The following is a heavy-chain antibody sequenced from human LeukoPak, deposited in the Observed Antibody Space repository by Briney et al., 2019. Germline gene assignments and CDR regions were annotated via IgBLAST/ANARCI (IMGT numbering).Heavy chain of an antibody. Sequence: ASVKVSCKVSGYTLTELSMHWVRQAPGKGLEWMGGFDPEDGETIYAQKFQGRVTMTEDTSTDTAYMELSSLRSEDTAVYYCATEGHSYYDFWSGRCFDLWGRGTLVTVSS. CDR1: GYTLTELS. CDR3: ATEGHSYYDFWSGRCFDL. J-gene: IGHJ2*01. CDR2: FDPEDGET. D-gene: IGHD3-3*01. V-gene: IGHV1-24*01.